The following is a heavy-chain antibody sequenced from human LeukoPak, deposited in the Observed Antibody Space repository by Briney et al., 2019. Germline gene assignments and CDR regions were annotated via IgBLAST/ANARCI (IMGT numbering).Heavy chain of an antibody. Sequence: ASVKVSCKASGYTFTRYGINWVRQAPGQGLEWMGWISAYNGNTNYAQKLQGRVTMTTDTSTSTAYMELRSPRSDDTAVYYCARGYCSGGSCYSRTHYYYYMDVWGKGTTVTVSS. CDR2: ISAYNGNT. CDR3: ARGYCSGGSCYSRTHYYYYMDV. CDR1: GYTFTRYG. V-gene: IGHV1-18*01. J-gene: IGHJ6*03. D-gene: IGHD2-15*01.